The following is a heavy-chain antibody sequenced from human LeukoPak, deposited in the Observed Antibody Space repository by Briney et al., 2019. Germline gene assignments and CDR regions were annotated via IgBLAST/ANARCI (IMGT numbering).Heavy chain of an antibody. CDR2: IRYDGSNK. V-gene: IGHV3-30*02. D-gene: IGHD6-13*01. Sequence: GGSLRLSCAASGFTFSSYGMHWVRQAPGKGLEWVAFIRYDGSNKYYADSVKGRFTISRDNSKNTLYLQKNSLRAEDTAVYYCAKEIIRAAAGTNWGQGTLVTVSS. J-gene: IGHJ4*02. CDR1: GFTFSSYG. CDR3: AKEIIRAAAGTN.